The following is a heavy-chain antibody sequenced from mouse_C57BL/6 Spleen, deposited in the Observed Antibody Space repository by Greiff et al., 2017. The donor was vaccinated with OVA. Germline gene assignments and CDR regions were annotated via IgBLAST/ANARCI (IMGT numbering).Heavy chain of an antibody. D-gene: IGHD2-4*01. CDR1: GFSFNTYA. CDR2: IRSKSNNYAT. CDR3: VRHAYYDYDGFAY. J-gene: IGHJ3*01. Sequence: DVHLVESGGGLVQPKGSLKLSCAASGFSFNTYAMNWVRQAPGKGLEWVARIRSKSNNYATYYADSVKDRFTISRDDSESMLYLQMNNLKTEDTAMYYCVRHAYYDYDGFAYWGQGTLVTVSA. V-gene: IGHV10-1*01.